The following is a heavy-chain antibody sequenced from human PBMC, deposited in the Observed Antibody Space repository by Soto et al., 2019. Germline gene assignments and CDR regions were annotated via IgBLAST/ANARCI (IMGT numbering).Heavy chain of an antibody. V-gene: IGHV1-18*01. J-gene: IGHJ4*02. CDR3: AGGVYSYGPAAGTNSFDY. D-gene: IGHD6-13*01. CDR2: ISAYNGNT. CDR1: GYTFTSYG. Sequence: ASVKVSCKASGYTFTSYGISWVRQAPGQGLEWMGWISAYNGNTNYAQKLQGRVTMTTDTSTSTAYMELRSLRSDDTAVHYCAGGVYSYGPAAGTNSFDYWGQGTLVTVSS.